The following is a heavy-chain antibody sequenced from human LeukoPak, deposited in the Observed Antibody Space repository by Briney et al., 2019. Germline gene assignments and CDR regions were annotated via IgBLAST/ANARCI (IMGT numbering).Heavy chain of an antibody. CDR2: ITSSSSTI. CDR3: ARAETGDHAFDI. CDR1: GFTFSGYS. D-gene: IGHD7-27*01. Sequence: GGSLRLSCAASGFTFSGYSMNWVRQAPGKGLEWVSYITSSSSTIYYADSVKGRFTISRDNAKNSLYLQMNSLRAEDTAVYYCARAETGDHAFDIWGQGTMVTVSS. V-gene: IGHV3-48*04. J-gene: IGHJ3*02.